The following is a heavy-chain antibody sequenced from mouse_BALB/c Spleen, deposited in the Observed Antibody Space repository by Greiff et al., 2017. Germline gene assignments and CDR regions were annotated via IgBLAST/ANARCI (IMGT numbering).Heavy chain of an antibody. V-gene: IGHV1-5*01. CDR3: TRNNWYAMDY. CDR2: IYPGNSDT. Sequence: EVQLQQSGTVLARPGASVKMSCKASGYTFTSYWMHWVKQRPGQGLEWIGAIYPGNSDTSYNQTFKGKAKLTADTSTSTAYMELSSLTNEDSAVYCCTRNNWYAMDYWGQGTSVTVSS. CDR1: GYTFTSYW. J-gene: IGHJ4*01. D-gene: IGHD4-1*01.